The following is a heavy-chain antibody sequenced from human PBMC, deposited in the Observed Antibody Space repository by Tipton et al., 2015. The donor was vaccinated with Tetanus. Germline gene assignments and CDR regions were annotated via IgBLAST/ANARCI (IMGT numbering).Heavy chain of an antibody. CDR3: ATGRTLDH. CDR2: IKRDGSSI. CDR1: GFTFSSDW. D-gene: IGHD1-14*01. J-gene: IGHJ4*02. V-gene: IGHV3-74*01. Sequence: SLRLSCAASGFTFSSDWMHWVRQAPGKGLVWVSRIKRDGSSISYEDSVKGRFTISRDNAKNSLSLQMKSLGDEDTAMYYCATGRTLDHWGQGTRVTVST.